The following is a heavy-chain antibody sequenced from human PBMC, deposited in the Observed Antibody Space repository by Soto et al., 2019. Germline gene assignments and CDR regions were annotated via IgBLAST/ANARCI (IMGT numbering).Heavy chain of an antibody. V-gene: IGHV1-46*01. Sequence: QVQLVQSGAEVKKPGASVKVSCKASGYTFTSYYMHWVRQAPGQGLEWMGIINPSGGSTSYAQKFQGRVTMTRDTSTSTVYMELSSLRAEDTAVYYCARKVRGFYYFDYWGQGTLVTVSS. CDR2: INPSGGST. CDR1: GYTFTSYY. J-gene: IGHJ4*02. CDR3: ARKVRGFYYFDY. D-gene: IGHD3-10*01.